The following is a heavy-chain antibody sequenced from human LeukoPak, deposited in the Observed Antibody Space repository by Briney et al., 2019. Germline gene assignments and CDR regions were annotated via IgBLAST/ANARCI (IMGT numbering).Heavy chain of an antibody. V-gene: IGHV1-69*05. CDR2: IIPIFGTA. CDR3: AISTHCSSTSCYTGFSYYYYMDV. Sequence: GASVKVSCKASGGTFSSYAISWVRQAPGQGLEWMGGIIPIFGTANYAQKFQGRVTITTDESTSTAYMELSSLRSEDTALYYCAISTHCSSTSCYTGFSYYYYMDVWGKGTTVTVSS. CDR1: GGTFSSYA. J-gene: IGHJ6*03. D-gene: IGHD2-2*02.